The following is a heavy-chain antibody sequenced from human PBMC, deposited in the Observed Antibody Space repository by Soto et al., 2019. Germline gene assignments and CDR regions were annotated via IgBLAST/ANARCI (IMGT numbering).Heavy chain of an antibody. CDR1: GFTFSSYA. CDR2: ISYDGSNK. Sequence: QVQLVESGGGVVQPGRSLRLSCAASGFTFSSYAMDWVRQAPGKGLEWVAVISYDGSNKYYADSVKGRFTISRDNSKNTLYLQMNSLRAEDTAVYYCARDERRYCSGGSCFGGVDYWGQGTLVPVSS. D-gene: IGHD2-15*01. CDR3: ARDERRYCSGGSCFGGVDY. V-gene: IGHV3-30-3*01. J-gene: IGHJ4*02.